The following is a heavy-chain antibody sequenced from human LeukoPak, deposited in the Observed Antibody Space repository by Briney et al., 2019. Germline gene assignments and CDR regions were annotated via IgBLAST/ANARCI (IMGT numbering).Heavy chain of an antibody. D-gene: IGHD3-22*01. CDR1: GGSISGSSYY. CDR3: ARRKWLLPDFGY. J-gene: IGHJ4*02. Sequence: SETLSLTCTVSGGSISGSSYYWGWIRQPPGKGLEWIGSIYYSGSTYYNPSLKSRVTISVDTSKNQFSLKLSSVTAADTAVYYCARRKWLLPDFGYWGQGTLVTVSS. V-gene: IGHV4-39*01. CDR2: IYYSGST.